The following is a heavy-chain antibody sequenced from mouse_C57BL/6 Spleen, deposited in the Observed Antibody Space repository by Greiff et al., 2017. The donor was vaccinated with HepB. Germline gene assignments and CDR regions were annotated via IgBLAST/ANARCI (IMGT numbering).Heavy chain of an antibody. Sequence: EVQLVESGGGLVKPGGSLKLSCAASGFTFSDYGMHWVRQAPEKGLEWVAYISSGSSTIYYADTVKGRFTISRDNAKNTLFLQMTSLRSEDTAMYYCARSSNYYAMDYWGQGTSVTVSS. CDR1: GFTFSDYG. CDR2: ISSGSSTI. D-gene: IGHD2-5*01. CDR3: ARSSNYYAMDY. V-gene: IGHV5-17*01. J-gene: IGHJ4*01.